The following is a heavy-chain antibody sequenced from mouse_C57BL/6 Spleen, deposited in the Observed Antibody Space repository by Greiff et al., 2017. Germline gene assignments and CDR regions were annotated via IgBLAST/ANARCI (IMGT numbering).Heavy chain of an antibody. CDR2: IYPGDGDT. CDR3: ARSMVYGGFAY. CDR1: GYAFRSYW. Sequence: QVHVKQSGAELVKPGASVKISCLASGYAFRSYWMNWVKQRPGKGLEWIGQIYPGDGDTNYNGKFKGKATLTADKSSSTAYMQLSSLTSEDSAVYFCARSMVYGGFAYWGQGTLVTVSA. J-gene: IGHJ3*01. D-gene: IGHD2-2*01. V-gene: IGHV1-80*01.